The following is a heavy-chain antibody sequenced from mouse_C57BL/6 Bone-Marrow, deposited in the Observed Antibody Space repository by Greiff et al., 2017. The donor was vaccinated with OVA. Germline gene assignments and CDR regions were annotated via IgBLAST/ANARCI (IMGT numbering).Heavy chain of an antibody. D-gene: IGHD2-4*01. CDR1: GYTFTSYW. V-gene: IGHV1-69*01. CDR2: IDPSDSYT. Sequence: QVQLQQPGAELVMPGASVKLSCKASGYTFTSYWMHWVKQRPGQGLEWIGEIDPSDSYTNYNQKFKGKSTLTVDKSSSTAYMQLSSLTSEDSAVYYCASRITTPCAMDYWGQGTSVTVSS. J-gene: IGHJ4*01. CDR3: ASRITTPCAMDY.